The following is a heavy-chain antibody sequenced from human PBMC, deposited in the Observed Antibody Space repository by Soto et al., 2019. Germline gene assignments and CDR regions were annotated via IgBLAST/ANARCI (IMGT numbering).Heavy chain of an antibody. D-gene: IGHD1-1*01. Sequence: QVQLQESGPGLVKPSETLSLTYTVSGGSISSYYWSWIRQPPGKGLEWIGYIYYSGSTNYNPSLTSRVTISVDTSKNQFSLKLSSVTAADTAVYYCARVVEWAGTTSFAWGQGTLVTVSS. CDR3: ARVVEWAGTTSFA. V-gene: IGHV4-59*01. CDR2: IYYSGST. J-gene: IGHJ5*02. CDR1: GGSISSYY.